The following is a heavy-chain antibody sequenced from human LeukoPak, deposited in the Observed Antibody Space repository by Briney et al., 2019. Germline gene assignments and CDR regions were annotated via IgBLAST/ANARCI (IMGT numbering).Heavy chain of an antibody. CDR2: IYPGDSDT. J-gene: IGHJ4*02. CDR1: GYSFTSYW. D-gene: IGHD3-9*01. Sequence: GESLKISWKGSGYSFTSYWIGWVRQMSGKGVEWMGIIYPGDSDTRYSPSYQGQVTISADKSISTAYLQWSSLKASDTTMYYCARMRGYDILTGSPRYFDYWGQGTLVTVSS. CDR3: ARMRGYDILTGSPRYFDY. V-gene: IGHV5-51*01.